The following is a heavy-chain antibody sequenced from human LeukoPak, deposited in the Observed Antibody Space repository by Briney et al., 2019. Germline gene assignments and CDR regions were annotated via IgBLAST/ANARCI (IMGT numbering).Heavy chain of an antibody. D-gene: IGHD3-10*01. Sequence: GGSLRLSCAASGFTFDDYAMHWVRQAPGKGLEWVSGISWNSDNIAYADSVKGRFTVSRDNAKNSLYLQMNSLRGEDTAWYYCAKDYYASGPDAFDVWGQGTMSPSLQ. CDR2: ISWNSDNI. CDR3: AKDYYASGPDAFDV. V-gene: IGHV3-9*01. J-gene: IGHJ3*01. CDR1: GFTFDDYA.